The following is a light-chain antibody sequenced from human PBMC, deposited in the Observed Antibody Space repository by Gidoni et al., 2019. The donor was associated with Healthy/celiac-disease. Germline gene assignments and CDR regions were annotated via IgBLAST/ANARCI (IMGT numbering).Light chain of an antibody. V-gene: IGKV1-33*01. J-gene: IGKJ4*01. CDR3: QQYDNLLT. Sequence: DIQMTPSPSSLSAYVGDRVTITCQASQDISNYLNWYQQKPGKAPKLLIYDASNLETGVPSRFSGSGSGTDFTFTISSLQPEDIATYYCQQYDNLLTFGGGTKVEIK. CDR1: QDISNY. CDR2: DAS.